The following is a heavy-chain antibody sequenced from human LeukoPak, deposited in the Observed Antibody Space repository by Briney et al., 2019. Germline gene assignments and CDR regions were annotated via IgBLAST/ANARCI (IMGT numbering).Heavy chain of an antibody. V-gene: IGHV3-74*01. CDR1: GFTLSNYW. CDR2: INSDGSST. Sequence: GGSLRLSCAASGFTLSNYWMHWVRQAPGRGLVWVSRINSDGSSTSYADSVKGRFTISRDNSKNTLYLQMNSLRAEDTAVYYCARDYSEMVRGVSYYYYYMDVWGKGTTVTISS. D-gene: IGHD3-10*01. CDR3: ARDYSEMVRGVSYYYYYMDV. J-gene: IGHJ6*03.